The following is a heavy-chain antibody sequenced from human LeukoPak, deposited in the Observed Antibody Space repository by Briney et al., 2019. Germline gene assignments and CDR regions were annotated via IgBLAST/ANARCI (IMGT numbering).Heavy chain of an antibody. CDR2: IYSTSGST. J-gene: IGHJ4*01. V-gene: IGHV4-61*01. Sequence: SETLSLTCTVSGGSVSTGRYYWSWIRQPPGKGLEWIGSIYSTSGSTTYNPSLQSRVTIPIDTSKNQFSLSLTSVTAADTAVYYCARGRDRRGWDVFDYWGHGTLVAVSS. CDR1: GGSVSTGRYY. CDR3: ARGRDRRGWDVFDY. D-gene: IGHD6-19*01.